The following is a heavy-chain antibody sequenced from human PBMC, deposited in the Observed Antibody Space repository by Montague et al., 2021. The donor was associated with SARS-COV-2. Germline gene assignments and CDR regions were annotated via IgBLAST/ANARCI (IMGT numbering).Heavy chain of an antibody. CDR1: GGSISSRSYY. CDR3: ARLRGDYGGTYDTFDI. V-gene: IGHV4-39*01. D-gene: IGHD4-23*01. Sequence: SDTLSLTCTVSGGSISSRSYYWGWIRQPPGKGLEWIGSIYYSGSTYYNPSLKSRVTISVDTSKNQFSLKLSSVTAADTAVYYCARLRGDYGGTYDTFDIRGQGTMVTVSS. CDR2: IYYSGST. J-gene: IGHJ3*02.